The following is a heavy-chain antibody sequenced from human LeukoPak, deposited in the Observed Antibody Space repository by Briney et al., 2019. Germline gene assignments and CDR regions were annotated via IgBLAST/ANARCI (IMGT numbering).Heavy chain of an antibody. CDR2: IYYSGST. V-gene: IGHV4-59*01. CDR3: AVGATTIGAFDI. D-gene: IGHD1-26*01. Sequence: SETLSLTCTVSVGSISSYYWSWIRQPPGKGLEWIGYIYYSGSTNYNPSLKSRVTISVDTSKNQFSLKLSSVTAADTAVYYCAVGATTIGAFDIWGQGTMVTVSS. J-gene: IGHJ3*02. CDR1: VGSISSYY.